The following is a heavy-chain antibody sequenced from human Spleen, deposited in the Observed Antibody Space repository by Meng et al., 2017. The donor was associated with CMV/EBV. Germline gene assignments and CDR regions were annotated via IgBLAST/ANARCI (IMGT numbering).Heavy chain of an antibody. D-gene: IGHD4-17*01. J-gene: IGHJ5*02. CDR2: IYYSGST. CDR3: ARVGTRRMTTVWFDP. CDR1: GGSISSSSYY. Sequence: SETLSLTCTVSGGSISSSSYYWGWIRQPPGKGLEWIGSIYYSGSTYYNPSLKGRVTISIDTSKNQFSLKLSSVTAADTAVYYCARVGTRRMTTVWFDPWGQGTLVTAPQ. V-gene: IGHV4-39*07.